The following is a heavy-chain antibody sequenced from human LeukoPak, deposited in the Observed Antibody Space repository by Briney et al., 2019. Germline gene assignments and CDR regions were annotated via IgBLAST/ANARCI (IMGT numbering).Heavy chain of an antibody. V-gene: IGHV4-30-2*01. CDR3: ARLRPLAGSDY. J-gene: IGHJ4*02. Sequence: PSETLSLTCTVSGGSISSGGYYWSWIRQPPGKGLEWIGYIYHSGSTYYNPSLKSRVTISVDRSKNQFSLKLSSVTAADTAVYYCARLRPLAGSDYWGQGTLVIVSS. CDR2: IYHSGST. CDR1: GGSISSGGYY.